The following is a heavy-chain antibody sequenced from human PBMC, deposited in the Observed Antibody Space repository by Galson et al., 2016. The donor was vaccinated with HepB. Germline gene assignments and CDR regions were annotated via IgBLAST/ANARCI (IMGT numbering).Heavy chain of an antibody. CDR3: AKGWADGAWWYMDV. Sequence: SLRLSCAVSGFTFSTYAMNWVRQAPGKGLEWVSFIGGSGDSTYYADSVKGRFTVSRDNSKNTLHLQMNSLRAEDTALYYCAKGWADGAWWYMDVWGKGTTVTVSS. CDR2: IGGSGDST. CDR1: GFTFSTYA. J-gene: IGHJ6*03. V-gene: IGHV3-23*01. D-gene: IGHD2-8*02.